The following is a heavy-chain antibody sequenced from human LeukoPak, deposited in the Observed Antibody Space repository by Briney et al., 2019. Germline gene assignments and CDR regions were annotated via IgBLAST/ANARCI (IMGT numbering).Heavy chain of an antibody. Sequence: GSSVKVSCKASGGTFSSYAICWVRQAPGQGLEWMGGIIPIFGTANYAQKFQGRVTITTDESTSTAYMELSSLRSEDTAVYYCAIATVTTDVYYYYYMDVWGKGTTVTVSS. CDR2: IIPIFGTA. CDR1: GGTFSSYA. CDR3: AIATVTTDVYYYYYMDV. J-gene: IGHJ6*03. D-gene: IGHD4-17*01. V-gene: IGHV1-69*05.